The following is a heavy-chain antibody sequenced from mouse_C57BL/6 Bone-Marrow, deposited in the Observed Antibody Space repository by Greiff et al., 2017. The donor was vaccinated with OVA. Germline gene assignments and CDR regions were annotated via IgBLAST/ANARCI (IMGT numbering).Heavy chain of an antibody. CDR2: IDPSDSYT. CDR3: ARRGSYWYFDV. Sequence: QVQLQQPGAELVMPGASVKLSCKASGYTFTSYCMHWVKQSPGQGLEWIGEIDPSDSYTNYNQKFKGKSTLTVDKSSSTAYMQLSSLTSEDSAVYYCARRGSYWYFDVWGTGTTVTVSS. CDR1: GYTFTSYC. V-gene: IGHV1-69*01. D-gene: IGHD1-1*01. J-gene: IGHJ1*03.